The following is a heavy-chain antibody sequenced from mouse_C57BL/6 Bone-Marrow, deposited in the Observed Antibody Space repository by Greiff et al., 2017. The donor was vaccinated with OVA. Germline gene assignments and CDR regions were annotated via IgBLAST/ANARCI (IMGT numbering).Heavy chain of an antibody. V-gene: IGHV5-9*01. Sequence: DVMLVESGGGLVKPGGSLKLSCAASGFTFSSYTMSWVRQTPEKRLEWVATISGGGGNTYYPDSVKGRFTISRDNAKNTLYLQMSSLRSEDTALYYCARLGRGGFADWGQGTLVTVSA. CDR3: ARLGRGGFAD. CDR2: ISGGGGNT. CDR1: GFTFSSYT. J-gene: IGHJ3*01.